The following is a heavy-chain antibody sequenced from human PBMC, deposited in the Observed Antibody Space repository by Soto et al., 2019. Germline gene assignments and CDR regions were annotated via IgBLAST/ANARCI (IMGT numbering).Heavy chain of an antibody. J-gene: IGHJ5*02. D-gene: IGHD3-22*01. V-gene: IGHV4-31*03. CDR3: ARTSYDSSGTAADP. CDR1: GGSISSGNNY. Sequence: PSETLSLTCTVSGGSISSGNNYWSWIRQHPGKGLEWIGYIYYSGSTYYNPSLKSRVTISVDTSKNQFSLKLSSVTAADTAMYYCARTSYDSSGTAADPWGQGTLVTVSS. CDR2: IYYSGST.